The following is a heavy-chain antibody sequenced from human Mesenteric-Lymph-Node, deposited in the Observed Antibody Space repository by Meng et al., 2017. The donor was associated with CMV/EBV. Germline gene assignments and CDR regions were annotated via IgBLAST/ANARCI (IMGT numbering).Heavy chain of an antibody. J-gene: IGHJ6*02. CDR2: IYSGGST. Sequence: GESLKISCAASGFTVSSNYMSWVRQAPGKGLEWVSVIYSGGSTYYADSVKGRFTISRDNSKNTLYLQMNSLRAEDTAVYSCARGKSQLGYYYYGMDVWGLGTTVTVSS. CDR1: GFTVSSNY. V-gene: IGHV3-53*01. CDR3: ARGKSQLGYYYYGMDV. D-gene: IGHD6-6*01.